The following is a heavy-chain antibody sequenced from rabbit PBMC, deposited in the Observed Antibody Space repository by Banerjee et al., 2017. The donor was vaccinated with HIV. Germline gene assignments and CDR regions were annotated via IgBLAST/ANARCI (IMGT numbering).Heavy chain of an antibody. CDR2: INSNTGNT. CDR1: GFSFSSSGY. CDR3: ARDQYGSDNGYDL. Sequence: QSLEESGGDLVKPEGSLTLTCTASGFSFSSSGYMCWVRQAPGKGLEWIACINSNTGNTVYASWAKGPFTISKTSSTTVTLQMTSLTAADTATYFCARDQYGSDNGYDLWGQGTLVTVS. V-gene: IGHV1S40*01. J-gene: IGHJ6*01. D-gene: IGHD5-1*01.